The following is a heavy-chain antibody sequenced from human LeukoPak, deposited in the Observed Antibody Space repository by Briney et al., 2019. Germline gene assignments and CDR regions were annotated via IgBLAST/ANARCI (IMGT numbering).Heavy chain of an antibody. CDR3: ARVAKERVGGVYYFDY. D-gene: IGHD1-1*01. CDR1: GFTFSDYD. V-gene: IGHV3-13*01. CDR2: IGTACDT. Sequence: PGGSLRLSCAASGFTFSDYDMHWVRQPTGKGLEWVAAIGTACDTYYTGSVKGRFTISRENAKNSLYLQMNSLRAGDTAVYYCARVAKERVGGVYYFDYWGQGTLVTVSS. J-gene: IGHJ4*02.